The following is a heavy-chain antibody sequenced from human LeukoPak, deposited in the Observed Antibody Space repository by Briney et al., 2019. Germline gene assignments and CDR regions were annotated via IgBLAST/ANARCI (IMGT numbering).Heavy chain of an antibody. CDR3: ARSYSNHLFGMDV. D-gene: IGHD4-11*01. Sequence: GGSLRLSCAASGFTVSSNYMIWVRQAPGKGLEWVSVMYSGGSTYYADSVKGRVAISRDNSQNTVFLQMNSVRVEDTAVYYCARSYSNHLFGMDVWGQGTAVTVSS. V-gene: IGHV3-66*01. J-gene: IGHJ6*02. CDR2: MYSGGST. CDR1: GFTVSSNY.